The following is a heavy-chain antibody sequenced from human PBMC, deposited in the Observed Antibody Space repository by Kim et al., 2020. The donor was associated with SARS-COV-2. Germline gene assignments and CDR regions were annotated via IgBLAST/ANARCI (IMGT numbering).Heavy chain of an antibody. Sequence: GGSLRLSCAASGFTFSSYGMHWVRQAPGKGLEWVAVISYDGSNKYYADSVKGRFTISRDNSKNTLYLQMNSLRAEDTAVYYCAKENRGYRWFGELFFDI. J-gene: IGHJ3*02. D-gene: IGHD3-10*01. CDR2: ISYDGSNK. CDR3: AKENRGYRWFGELFFDI. CDR1: GFTFSSYG. V-gene: IGHV3-30*18.